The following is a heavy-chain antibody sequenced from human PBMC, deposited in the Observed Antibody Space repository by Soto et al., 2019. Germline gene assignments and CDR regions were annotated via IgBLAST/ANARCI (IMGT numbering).Heavy chain of an antibody. V-gene: IGHV4-30-4*01. CDR1: GGSISSGDYY. D-gene: IGHD3-22*01. CDR3: GVQYYDNSGSRHDY. J-gene: IGHJ4*02. Sequence: SETLSLSCTVSGGSISSGDYYWSWIRQPPGKGLEWIGDIYYSGSTYYNPSLKSRVTISVDTSKNQFSLKLSSVPTAETTVYYCGVQYYDNSGSRHDYWGQGTLVTVSS. CDR2: IYYSGST.